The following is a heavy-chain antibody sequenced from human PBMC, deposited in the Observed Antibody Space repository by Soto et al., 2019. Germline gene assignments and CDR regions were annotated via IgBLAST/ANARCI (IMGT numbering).Heavy chain of an antibody. CDR3: ARNNLHSYYYGMDV. CDR2: ITSSSSPI. CDR1: GFTFSSYN. Sequence: GRSRRLSWAASGFTFSSYNMNWVRQAPGKGLEWVSYITSSSSPISYADSVKGRFTISRDNAKNSLYLQMNSLRDEDTAVYYCARNNLHSYYYGMDVWGQGTTLTVSS. D-gene: IGHD1-20*01. J-gene: IGHJ6*02. V-gene: IGHV3-48*02.